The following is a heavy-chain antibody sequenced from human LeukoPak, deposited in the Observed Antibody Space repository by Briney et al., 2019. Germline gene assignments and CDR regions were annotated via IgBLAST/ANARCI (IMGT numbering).Heavy chain of an antibody. CDR1: GFIFSSYA. D-gene: IGHD3-22*01. CDR3: AKGGYYDSSGYFYYFDY. J-gene: IGHJ4*02. CDR2: ISGSGGST. Sequence: PGGSLRLSCAASGFIFSSYAMSWARQAPGKGLESVSAISGSGGSTYYADSVKGRFTISRDNSKNTLYLQMNSLRAEDTAVYYCAKGGYYDSSGYFYYFDYWGQGTLVTVSS. V-gene: IGHV3-23*01.